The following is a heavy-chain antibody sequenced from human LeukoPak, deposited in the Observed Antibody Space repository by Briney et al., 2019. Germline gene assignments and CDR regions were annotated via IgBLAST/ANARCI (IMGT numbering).Heavy chain of an antibody. V-gene: IGHV4-4*07. CDR2: IYTSGST. J-gene: IGHJ5*02. Sequence: SETLSLACTASCGSISSYYCSWIRQPAGKGLEWIGRIYTSGSTNYNPSLKSRVTMSVDTSKNQFSLKLSSVTAADTAVYYCAIDLSPVGATHNWFDPWGQGTLVTVSS. CDR3: AIDLSPVGATHNWFDP. D-gene: IGHD1-26*01. CDR1: CGSISSYY.